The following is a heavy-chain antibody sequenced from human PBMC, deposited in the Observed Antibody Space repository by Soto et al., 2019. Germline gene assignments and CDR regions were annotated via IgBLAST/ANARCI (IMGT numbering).Heavy chain of an antibody. J-gene: IGHJ4*02. Sequence: QVQLQGSGPRLVKPSEALSLSCTVSGVSVTGGNFFWCWVRQPPGKTLEWLGCISNSETTNSNPSLTSRLTLSLDTSRNQFSLRLNSVTAADTAVYFCARGGLHLGEFSLGQFDSWGQATLVNVSS. CDR2: ISNSETT. D-gene: IGHD3-16*02. CDR3: ARGGLHLGEFSLGQFDS. CDR1: GVSVTGGNFF. V-gene: IGHV4-61*01.